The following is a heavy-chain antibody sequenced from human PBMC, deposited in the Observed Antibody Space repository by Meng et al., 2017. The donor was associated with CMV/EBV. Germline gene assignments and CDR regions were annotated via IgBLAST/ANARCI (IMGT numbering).Heavy chain of an antibody. V-gene: IGHV4-34*01. D-gene: IGHD3-10*01. Sequence: QGQLQLWGAGLLKPSEPLSPTCAGYGGSFSGYYWSWIRQPPGKGLEWIGEINHSGSTNYNPSLKSRVTISVDTSKNQFSLKLSSVTAADTAVYYCARESMVRGEDWGQGTLVTVSS. CDR2: INHSGST. CDR1: GGSFSGYY. J-gene: IGHJ4*02. CDR3: ARESMVRGED.